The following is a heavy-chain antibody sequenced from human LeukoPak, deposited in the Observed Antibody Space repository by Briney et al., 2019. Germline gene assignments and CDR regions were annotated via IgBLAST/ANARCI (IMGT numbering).Heavy chain of an antibody. CDR1: GYTFTSYG. CDR2: INTNTGNP. Sequence: ASVKVSCKASGYTFTSYGISWVRQAPGQGLEWMGWINTNTGNPTYAQGFTGRFVFSLDTSVSTAYLQISSLKAEDTAVYYCAASHGYLPFDYWGQGTLVTVSS. D-gene: IGHD5-18*01. J-gene: IGHJ4*02. CDR3: AASHGYLPFDY. V-gene: IGHV7-4-1*02.